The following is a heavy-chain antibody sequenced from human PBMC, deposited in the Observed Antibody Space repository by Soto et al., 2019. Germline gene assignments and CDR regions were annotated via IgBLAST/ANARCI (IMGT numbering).Heavy chain of an antibody. Sequence: SETLSLTCTVSGGSISSGDYYWSWIRQPPGKGLEWIGYIYYSGSTYYNPSLKSRVTISVGTSKNQFSLKLSSVTAADTAVYYCASYSGSSDYYGMDVWGQGTTVTVSS. V-gene: IGHV4-30-4*01. J-gene: IGHJ6*02. D-gene: IGHD1-26*01. CDR3: ASYSGSSDYYGMDV. CDR1: GGSISSGDYY. CDR2: IYYSGST.